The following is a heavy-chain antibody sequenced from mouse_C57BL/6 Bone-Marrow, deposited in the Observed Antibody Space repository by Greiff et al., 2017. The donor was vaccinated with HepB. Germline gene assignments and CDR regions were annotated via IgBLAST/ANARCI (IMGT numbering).Heavy chain of an antibody. CDR2: ISSGGSYT. D-gene: IGHD2-14*01. CDR3: ARPARYGAMDY. CDR1: GFTFSSYG. V-gene: IGHV5-6*01. J-gene: IGHJ4*01. Sequence: EVNLVESGGDLVKPGGSLKLSCAASGFTFSSYGMSWVRQTPDKRLEWVATISSGGSYTYYPDSVKGRFTISRDNAKNTLYLQMSSLKSEDTAMYYCARPARYGAMDYWGQGTSVTVSS.